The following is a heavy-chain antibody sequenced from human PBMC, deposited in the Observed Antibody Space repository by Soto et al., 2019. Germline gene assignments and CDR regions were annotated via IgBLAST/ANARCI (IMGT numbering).Heavy chain of an antibody. CDR3: VRGGKKQLVQDPYNWFDP. CDR1: GFMFSSYS. D-gene: IGHD6-6*01. V-gene: IGHV3-21*01. Sequence: EVQLVESGGGLGKPGESLRLSCAASGFMFSSYSMNWVRQAPGKGLEWVSSISTTSSFTFYADSVKGRFTISRDNAKNSLYLQMNSLRVEDTAVYYCVRGGKKQLVQDPYNWFDPWGQGTLVTVSS. CDR2: ISTTSSFT. J-gene: IGHJ5*02.